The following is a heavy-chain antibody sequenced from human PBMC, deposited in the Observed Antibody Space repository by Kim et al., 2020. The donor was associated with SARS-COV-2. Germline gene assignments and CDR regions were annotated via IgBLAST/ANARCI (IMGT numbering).Heavy chain of an antibody. CDR2: T. CDR3: AKAGSGSYYTD. V-gene: IGHV3-23*01. D-gene: IGHD3-10*01. Sequence: THYAHAVKGRFTISRENSKNTLYLQMSSLRAEDTAVYSCAKAGSGSYYTDWGQGTLVTVSA. J-gene: IGHJ4*02.